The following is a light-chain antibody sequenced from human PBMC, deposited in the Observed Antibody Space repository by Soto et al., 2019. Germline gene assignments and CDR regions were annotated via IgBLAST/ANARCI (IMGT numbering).Light chain of an antibody. CDR3: QQYGSSLFT. V-gene: IGKV3-20*01. J-gene: IGKJ3*01. CDR1: QSVSSSY. CDR2: GAS. Sequence: EIVLTQSPGTLSLARGERATLSCRASQSVSSSYLAWYQQKPGQAPRLLIYGASSRATGIPDRFSVSGSGTDFTLTISRLEPEDFAVYYCQQYGSSLFTFGPGTKVDIK.